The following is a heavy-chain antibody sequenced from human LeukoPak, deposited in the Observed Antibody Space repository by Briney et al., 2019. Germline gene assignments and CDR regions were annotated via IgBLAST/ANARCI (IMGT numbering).Heavy chain of an antibody. CDR2: ISGSGGTT. Sequence: GGSLRLSCAASGFTFSSYAMSWVRQAPGKGLEWVSAISGSGGTTYYADSVKDRFTISRDNSKNTLYLQMNSLRAEDTAVYYCAKDTAEDIPRDYWGQGTLVTVSS. V-gene: IGHV3-23*01. CDR1: GFTFSSYA. CDR3: AKDTAEDIPRDY. J-gene: IGHJ4*02. D-gene: IGHD2-15*01.